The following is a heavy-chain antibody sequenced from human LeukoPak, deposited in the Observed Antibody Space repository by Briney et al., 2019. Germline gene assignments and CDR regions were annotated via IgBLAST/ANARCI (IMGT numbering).Heavy chain of an antibody. J-gene: IGHJ4*02. CDR2: MNPNSGNT. CDR1: GYTFTSYD. CDR3: ARVGRCTNGVCSIDY. D-gene: IGHD2-8*01. Sequence: GASVKVSCKTSGYTFTSYDINWVRQATGQGLEWMGWMNPNSGNTGYAQKFQGRVTMTRNTSISTAYMELSSLSSENTAVYYCARVGRCTNGVCSIDYWGQGTLVTVSS. V-gene: IGHV1-8*01.